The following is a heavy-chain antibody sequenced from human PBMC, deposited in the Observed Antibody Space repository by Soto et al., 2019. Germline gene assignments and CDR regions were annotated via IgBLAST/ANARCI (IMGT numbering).Heavy chain of an antibody. CDR1: GFSFTNYA. Sequence: EVQLLESGGGLVQPGGSLRLSCTASGFSFTNYAMSWVRQAPGKGLEWVSTISGSGGDTFYTDSVKGRITISRDNSKKMRYLQMDRPRLEGTALYFYAKDRSLYSSGWHTWSDPWGQGTLVTVSS. CDR2: ISGSGGDT. J-gene: IGHJ5*02. D-gene: IGHD6-19*01. CDR3: AKDRSLYSSGWHTWSDP. V-gene: IGHV3-23*01.